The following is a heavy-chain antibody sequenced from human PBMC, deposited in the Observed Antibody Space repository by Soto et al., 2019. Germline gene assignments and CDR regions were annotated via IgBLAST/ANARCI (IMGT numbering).Heavy chain of an antibody. CDR2: IYPGDSDT. D-gene: IGHD2-15*01. CDR1: GYSFTSYW. V-gene: IGHV5-51*01. CDR3: ASLSGHCSGGSCEDDAFDI. Sequence: GESLKISCKGSGYSFTSYWIGWVRQMPGKGLEWMGIIYPGDSDTRYSPSFQGQVTISADKSISTAYLQLSSLKASDTAMYYCASLSGHCSGGSCEDDAFDIWGQGTMVTVSS. J-gene: IGHJ3*02.